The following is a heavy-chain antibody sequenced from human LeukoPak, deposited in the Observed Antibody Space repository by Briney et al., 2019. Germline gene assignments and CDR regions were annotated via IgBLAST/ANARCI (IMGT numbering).Heavy chain of an antibody. CDR1: GFPFSTYA. CDR3: AKSDYGYYFDS. CDR2: VTGSGANS. V-gene: IGHV3-23*01. Sequence: PGGSLRLSCAASGFPFSTYAMNWVRQAPGKGLEWVSAVTGSGANSYYADSVKGRFTVSRDNSKNMVYLQMSSLRAEDTALYYCAKSDYGYYFDSWGQGTLVTVPS. J-gene: IGHJ4*02. D-gene: IGHD4-17*01.